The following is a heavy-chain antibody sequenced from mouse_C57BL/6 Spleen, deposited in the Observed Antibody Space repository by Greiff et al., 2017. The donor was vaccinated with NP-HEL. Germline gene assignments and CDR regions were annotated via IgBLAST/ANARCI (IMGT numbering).Heavy chain of an antibody. V-gene: IGHV5-17*01. D-gene: IGHD3-1*01. J-gene: IGHJ3*01. CDR3: ARRAETSWFAY. CDR2: ISSGSSTI. CDR1: GFTFSDYG. Sequence: EVMLVESGGGLVKPGGSLKLSCAASGFTFSDYGMHWVRQAPEKGLEWVAYISSGSSTIYYADTVKGRFTISRDNAKNTLFLQMTSLRSEDTAMYYWARRAETSWFAYWGQGTLVTVSA.